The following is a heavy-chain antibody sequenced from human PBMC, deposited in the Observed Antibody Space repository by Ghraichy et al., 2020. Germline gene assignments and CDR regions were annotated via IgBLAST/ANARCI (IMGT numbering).Heavy chain of an antibody. Sequence: GGSLRLSCAASGFTFSSFWMTWVRQAPGKGLEWVANIKEGGCEKYHVDSVKGRFTISRDNAKNSLYLQMNSLRAEDTAVYYCARDRYVFDLWGPGPMVTVSS. D-gene: IGHD1-1*01. CDR1: GFTFSSFW. CDR3: ARDRYVFDL. J-gene: IGHJ3*01. V-gene: IGHV3-7*01. CDR2: IKEGGCEK.